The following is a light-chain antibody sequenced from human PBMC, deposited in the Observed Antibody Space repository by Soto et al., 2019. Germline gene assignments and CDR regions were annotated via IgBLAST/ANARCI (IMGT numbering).Light chain of an antibody. Sequence: EIVLTQSPGTLSLSPGERATLSCTASQRVSNNYVAWYQQIPGQPPRVLIKGASTGVIGIPDRFSGSGSGTDFTLTITRLEPEDFAVYYFQQYGTSPWTFGQGTKVEL. J-gene: IGKJ1*01. CDR2: GAS. V-gene: IGKV3-20*01. CDR3: QQYGTSPWT. CDR1: QRVSNNY.